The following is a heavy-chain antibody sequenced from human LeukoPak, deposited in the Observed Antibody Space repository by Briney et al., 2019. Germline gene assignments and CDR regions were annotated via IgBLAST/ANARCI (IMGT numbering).Heavy chain of an antibody. CDR3: ARQSYYYDSNGYYAPSFEYY. Sequence: GESLKTSCKGSGYSFTSYWIGWVRQMPGKGLEWMGIIYPGHSDTRYSPSFQGQVTISADKSISTAYLQWSSLKASDTAMYYCARQSYYYDSNGYYAPSFEYYWGQGTLVTVSS. CDR2: IYPGHSDT. V-gene: IGHV5-51*01. D-gene: IGHD3-22*01. CDR1: GYSFTSYW. J-gene: IGHJ4*02.